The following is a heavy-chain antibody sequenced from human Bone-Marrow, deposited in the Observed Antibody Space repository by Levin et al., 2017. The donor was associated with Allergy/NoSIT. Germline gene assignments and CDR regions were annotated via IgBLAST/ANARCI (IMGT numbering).Heavy chain of an antibody. J-gene: IGHJ4*02. V-gene: IGHV4-30-4*01. CDR3: ARVTLGDYGDPYYFDY. Sequence: ASETLSLTCTVSGASINSGDYYWSWIRQPPGKGLEWIGYIYHSGGTYYNPSLKSRVRISVDTSKNQFSLKLSSVNAADTAVYYCARVTLGDYGDPYYFDYWGQGTLVTVSS. D-gene: IGHD4-17*01. CDR2: IYHSGGT. CDR1: GASINSGDYY.